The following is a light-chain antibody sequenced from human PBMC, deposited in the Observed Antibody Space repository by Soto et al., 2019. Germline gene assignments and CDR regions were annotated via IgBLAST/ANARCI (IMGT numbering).Light chain of an antibody. V-gene: IGKV3-20*01. CDR2: GES. CDR3: QQYGSSAPIT. Sequence: EIVLTQSPGTLSLSPGDRATLSCRASQSVSSNYLAWYQQKPGQAPSLLIYGESSRTTGIPDRFSGSGSGTDFTLTISRLEPEDFGMYYCQQYGSSAPITFGQGTRVEIE. CDR1: QSVSSNY. J-gene: IGKJ5*01.